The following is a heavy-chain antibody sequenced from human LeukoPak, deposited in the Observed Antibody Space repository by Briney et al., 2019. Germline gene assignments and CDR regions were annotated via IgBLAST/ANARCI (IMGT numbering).Heavy chain of an antibody. CDR3: ARAFHGSGSYPYYYMDV. Sequence: SETLSLTCTVSGGSISSYYWSWIRQPAGKGLEWIGRIYTSGSTNYNPSLKSRVTMSVDTSKNQFSLKLSSVTAADTAVYYCARAFHGSGSYPYYYMDVWGKGTTVTISS. CDR2: IYTSGST. J-gene: IGHJ6*03. CDR1: GGSISSYY. V-gene: IGHV4-4*07. D-gene: IGHD3-10*01.